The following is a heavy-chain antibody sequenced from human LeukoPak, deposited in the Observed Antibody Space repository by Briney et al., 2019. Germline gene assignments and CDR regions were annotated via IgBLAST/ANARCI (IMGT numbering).Heavy chain of an antibody. CDR1: GFTFRNYG. Sequence: GGSLRLSCAASGFTFRNYGMHWIRQAPGKGLEWVSVISDSGGNTYFADSVKGQFTISRDNSKNTLYLQMNSLRAEDTAVYYCAKAAGRGFTVTYAFDIWGQGTKVTVSS. V-gene: IGHV3-23*01. CDR3: AKAAGRGFTVTYAFDI. D-gene: IGHD4-17*01. J-gene: IGHJ3*02. CDR2: ISDSGGNT.